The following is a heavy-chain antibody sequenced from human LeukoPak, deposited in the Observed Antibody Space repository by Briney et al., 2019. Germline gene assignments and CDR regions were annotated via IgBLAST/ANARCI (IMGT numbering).Heavy chain of an antibody. Sequence: SETLSLTCTVSGGSISSYYWSWIRQPPGKGLEWIGYIYYSGSTNYNPSLKSRVTISVDTSKNQFSLKLSSVTAADTAVYYCARDIPGAYFDYWGQGTLVTVSS. J-gene: IGHJ4*02. V-gene: IGHV4-59*01. CDR3: ARDIPGAYFDY. D-gene: IGHD2-2*02. CDR2: IYYSGST. CDR1: GGSISSYY.